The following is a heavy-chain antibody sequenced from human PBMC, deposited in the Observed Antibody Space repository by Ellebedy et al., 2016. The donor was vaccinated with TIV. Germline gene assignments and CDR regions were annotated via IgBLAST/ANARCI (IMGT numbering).Heavy chain of an antibody. V-gene: IGHV1-69*13. D-gene: IGHD5-24*01. CDR2: TIPMFGTA. CDR1: GGTFSTYA. Sequence: AASVKVSCKASGGTFSTYAISWVRQAPGQGLKWLGGTIPMFGTANFAQRFQGRVTITADESRSTAYMELSSLRSEDTAVYYCAGDRAPIGRNWYFDLWGRGTLVTVSS. CDR3: AGDRAPIGRNWYFDL. J-gene: IGHJ2*01.